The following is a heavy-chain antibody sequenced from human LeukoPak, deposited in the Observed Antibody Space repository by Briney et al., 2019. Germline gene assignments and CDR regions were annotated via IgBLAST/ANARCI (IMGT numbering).Heavy chain of an antibody. CDR2: IYTSGST. J-gene: IGHJ5*02. CDR1: GGSISSYY. Sequence: SETLSLTCTVSGGSISSYYWSWIRQPAGKGLEWIGRIYTSGSTNYNPSLKSRVTISVDTSKNQFSLKLSSVTAADTAVYYCARDPIAARPQDNWFDPWGQGTLVTVSS. D-gene: IGHD6-6*01. V-gene: IGHV4-4*07. CDR3: ARDPIAARPQDNWFDP.